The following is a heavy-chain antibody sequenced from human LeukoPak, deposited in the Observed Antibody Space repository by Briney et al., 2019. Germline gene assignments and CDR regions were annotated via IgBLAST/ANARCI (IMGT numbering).Heavy chain of an antibody. CDR3: ARELREQWLVDYYYYGMDV. V-gene: IGHV3-33*01. CDR2: IWYDGSNK. CDR1: GFTFSSYG. Sequence: GGSLRLSCAASGFTFSSYGMHWVRQAPGKGLEWVAVIWYDGSNKYYADSVKGRFTISRDNSKNTLYLQMNSLRAEDTAVYYCARELREQWLVDYYYYGMDVWGQGTTVTVSS. J-gene: IGHJ6*02. D-gene: IGHD6-19*01.